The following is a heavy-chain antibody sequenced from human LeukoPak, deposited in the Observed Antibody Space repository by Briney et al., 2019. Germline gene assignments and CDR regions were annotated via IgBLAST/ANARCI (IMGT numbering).Heavy chain of an antibody. J-gene: IGHJ4*02. CDR3: ASHSDGSGWYGEGLDY. Sequence: SETLSLTCTVSGGSVSSGGYYWSWIRQPPGKGLEWIGYIYYSGSTNYNPSLKSRVTISVDTSKNQFSLKLSSVTAADTAVYYCASHSDGSGWYGEGLDYWGQGTLVTVSS. V-gene: IGHV4-61*08. CDR1: GGSVSSGGYY. D-gene: IGHD6-19*01. CDR2: IYYSGST.